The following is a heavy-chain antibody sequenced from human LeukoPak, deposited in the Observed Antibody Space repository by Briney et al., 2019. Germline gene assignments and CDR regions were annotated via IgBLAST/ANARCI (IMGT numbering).Heavy chain of an antibody. CDR2: IKSDGSRT. V-gene: IGHV3-74*01. Sequence: PGGSLRLSCAASGFTFSTYWMHWVRQAPGKGLVWVSHIKSDGSRTTYADSVKGRFTISRDNAKNSLYLQMNSLRAEDTALYYCARGIEVAAYWGQGTLVTVSS. D-gene: IGHD6-19*01. J-gene: IGHJ4*02. CDR1: GFTFSTYW. CDR3: ARGIEVAAY.